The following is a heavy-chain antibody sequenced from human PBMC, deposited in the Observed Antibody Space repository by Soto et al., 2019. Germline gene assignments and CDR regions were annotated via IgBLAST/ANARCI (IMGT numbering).Heavy chain of an antibody. J-gene: IGHJ6*02. CDR3: ARDSTSVSRSLELLSQYGLYG. D-gene: IGHD3-3*01. Sequence: ASVKVSCKASGYNFNIYGINWVRQAPGEGLEWMGWINPNSGGTNYAQKFQGRVTMTRDTSISTAYMELSRLRSDDTAVYYCARDSTSVSRSLELLSQYGLYGWGQGTTVTVS. V-gene: IGHV1-2*02. CDR1: GYNFNIYG. CDR2: INPNSGGT.